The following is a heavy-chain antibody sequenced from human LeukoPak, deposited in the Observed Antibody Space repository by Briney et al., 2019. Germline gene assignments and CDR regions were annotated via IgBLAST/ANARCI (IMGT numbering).Heavy chain of an antibody. Sequence: PSETLSLTCTVSGDSINSGIYYWGWVRQPAGKGLEWIGSIYHSGSTYYNPSLKSRVTISVDTSKNQFSLKLSSVTAADTAVYYCARDATMMGNYFNYWGQGTLVTVSS. V-gene: IGHV4-38-2*02. CDR1: GDSINSGIYY. CDR2: IYHSGST. J-gene: IGHJ4*02. D-gene: IGHD5-12*01. CDR3: ARDATMMGNYFNY.